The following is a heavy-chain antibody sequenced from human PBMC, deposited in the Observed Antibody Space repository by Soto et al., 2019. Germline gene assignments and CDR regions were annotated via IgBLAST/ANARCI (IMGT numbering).Heavy chain of an antibody. CDR3: ARHYPIGNNWNYFDY. J-gene: IGHJ4*02. CDR1: GASIRSSY. D-gene: IGHD1-1*01. V-gene: IGHV4-59*08. Sequence: SETLSPTGMSSGASIRSSYWAWSRQPPGKGLEWIGYISCTGSTDYSPSLKSRVTISVDTSKNQFSLKVRSVTAADTAIYFCARHYPIGNNWNYFDYWGRGTLVTVSS. CDR2: ISCTGST.